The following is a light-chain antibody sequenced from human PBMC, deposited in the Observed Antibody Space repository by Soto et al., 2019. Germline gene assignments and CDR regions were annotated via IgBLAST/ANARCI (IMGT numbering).Light chain of an antibody. CDR2: EVS. V-gene: IGLV2-14*01. J-gene: IGLJ1*01. CDR3: SSYTTSSTL. CDR1: SSDVGGYNY. Sequence: QSALTQPASVSGSPGQSITISCTGTSSDVGGYNYVSWYQQHPGKAPKLMIYEVSNRPSGVSNRFSGAKSGNTASLTISGLQAEDEADYYCSSYTTSSTLFGPGTRSPS.